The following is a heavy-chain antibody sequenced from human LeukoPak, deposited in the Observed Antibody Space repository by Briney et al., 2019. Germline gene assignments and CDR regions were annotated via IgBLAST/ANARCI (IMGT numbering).Heavy chain of an antibody. V-gene: IGHV3-21*06. CDR3: ARVREAAAFDS. Sequence: GGSLRLSCAAPGFIFSTYSMVWVRQAPGKGLEWVSSISSSGSYRYYADSVKGRFTISRDNAKNSLCLHMNSLRAEDTAVYYCARVREAAAFDSWSQGTLVTVSS. J-gene: IGHJ4*02. CDR2: ISSSGSYR. D-gene: IGHD2-2*01. CDR1: GFIFSTYS.